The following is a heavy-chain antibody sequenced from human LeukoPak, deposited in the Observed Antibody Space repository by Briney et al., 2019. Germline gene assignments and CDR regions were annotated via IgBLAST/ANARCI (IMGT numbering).Heavy chain of an antibody. CDR3: ASTHCASPSCYSYYYSGLDV. Sequence: PSETLSLTCAVYGGSFSGYCWSWIRQPPGQGLEWIGHIYNTGSAYYNPSLMSRVSISIDTSENQFSLKLSSVTAADTAVYYCASTHCASPSCYSYYYSGLDVWGQGTTVIVSS. CDR2: IYNTGSA. J-gene: IGHJ6*02. V-gene: IGHV4-34*09. D-gene: IGHD2-2*01. CDR1: GGSFSGYC.